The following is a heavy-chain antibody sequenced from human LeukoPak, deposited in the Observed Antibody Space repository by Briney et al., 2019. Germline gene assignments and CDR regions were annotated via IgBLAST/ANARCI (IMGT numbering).Heavy chain of an antibody. CDR1: GGSISTYY. D-gene: IGHD6-6*01. CDR2: IYYSGST. CDR3: ARDRLSAWFDP. V-gene: IGHV4-59*12. Sequence: SETLSLTCTVSGGSISTYYWSWIRQPPGKGLEWIGYIYYSGSTYYNPSLKSRVTISVDTSKNQFSLKLSSVTAADTAVYYCARDRLSAWFDPWGQGTLVTVSS. J-gene: IGHJ5*02.